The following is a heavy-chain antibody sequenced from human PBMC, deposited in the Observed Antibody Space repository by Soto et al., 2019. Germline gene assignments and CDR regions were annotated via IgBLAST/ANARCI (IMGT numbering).Heavy chain of an antibody. CDR3: AKPAVAGDAFDI. CDR1: GFTLSSYA. D-gene: IGHD2-15*01. J-gene: IGHJ3*02. V-gene: IGHV3-23*01. Sequence: XGSLRLSCSASGFTLSSYAMSWVRQAPGKGLDWVSAISGSGGSTYYADSVKGRFTISRDNSKNTLYLQMNSLRAEDTAVYYCAKPAVAGDAFDIWGQGTTVTVSS. CDR2: ISGSGGST.